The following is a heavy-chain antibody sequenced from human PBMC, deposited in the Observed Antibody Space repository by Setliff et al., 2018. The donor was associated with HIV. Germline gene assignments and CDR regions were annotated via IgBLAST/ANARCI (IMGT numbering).Heavy chain of an antibody. D-gene: IGHD6-19*01. CDR3: ARSNSGSGTGSGYYYHMDV. CDR1: GGSITSGSYY. V-gene: IGHV4-61*02. J-gene: IGHJ6*03. CDR2: IYSNGRT. Sequence: SETLSLTCTVSGGSITSGSYYWSWIRQPAGKGLEWIGRIYSNGRTTHNPSLKSRVTISRDTSENQFSLNVRSLTAADTAVYYCARSNSGSGTGSGYYYHMDVWGKGTTVTVSS.